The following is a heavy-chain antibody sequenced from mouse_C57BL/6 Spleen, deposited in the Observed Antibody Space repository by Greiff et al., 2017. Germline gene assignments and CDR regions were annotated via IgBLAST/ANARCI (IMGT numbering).Heavy chain of an antibody. CDR1: GFSLTSYG. D-gene: IGHD2-2*01. CDR3: ASYYGYDVGYFDV. CDR2: IWSGGST. J-gene: IGHJ1*03. V-gene: IGHV2-2*01. Sequence: QVQLKESGPGLVQPSQSLSITCTVSGFSLTSYGVHWVRQSPGKGLEWLGVIWSGGSTDYNAAFISRLSISKDNSKSQVFFKMNSLQADDTAIYYCASYYGYDVGYFDVWGTGTTVTVSS.